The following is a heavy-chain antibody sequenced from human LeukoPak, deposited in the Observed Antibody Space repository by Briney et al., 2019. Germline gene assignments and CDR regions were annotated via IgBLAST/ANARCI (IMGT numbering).Heavy chain of an antibody. D-gene: IGHD6-13*01. J-gene: IGHJ1*01. CDR1: GFTFSSYA. CDR3: AKDRLGIAAAWVEYFQH. CDR2: ISGSGGST. V-gene: IGHV3-23*01. Sequence: GGSPRLSCAASGFTFSSYAMSWVRQAPGKWMEWVSAISGSGGSTYYADSVKGRFTISRDNSKNTLYLQMNSLRAEDTAVYYCAKDRLGIAAAWVEYFQHWGQGTLVTVSS.